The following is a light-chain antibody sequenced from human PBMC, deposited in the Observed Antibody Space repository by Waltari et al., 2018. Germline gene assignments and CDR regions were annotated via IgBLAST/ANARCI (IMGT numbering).Light chain of an antibody. Sequence: EIVLTQSPATLSLSPGDSAALSCRDSQSVSSYLAWYQQIPGQAPRLLIYDASNSATGIPARSGGYGSVKDFSLTISSLEPEDVAVDYCRQRASWPVTFGQGTRLEIK. J-gene: IGKJ5*01. CDR2: DAS. CDR1: QSVSSY. V-gene: IGKV3-11*01. CDR3: RQRASWPVT.